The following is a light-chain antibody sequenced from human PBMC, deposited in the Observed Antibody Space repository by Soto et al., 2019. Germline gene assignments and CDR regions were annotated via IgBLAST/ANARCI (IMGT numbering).Light chain of an antibody. Sequence: DIVMTQSPDSLSVSLGERATINCKSSQTVLYTPNNKNHLAWYQQRPGQPPRLLFPWASTRESGVPDRFSASGSGTDFTLSIGSLQAEDVAVYYCHQYYSTPRTFGQGTKVDI. J-gene: IGKJ1*01. V-gene: IGKV4-1*01. CDR1: QTVLYTPNNKNH. CDR2: WAS. CDR3: HQYYSTPRT.